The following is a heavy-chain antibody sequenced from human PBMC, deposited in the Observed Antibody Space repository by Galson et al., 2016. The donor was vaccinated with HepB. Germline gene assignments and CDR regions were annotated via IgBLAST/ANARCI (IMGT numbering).Heavy chain of an antibody. CDR3: ARGAYCTKGVCRWFDP. D-gene: IGHD2-8*01. V-gene: IGHV4-59*01. CDR2: IFYSGTT. Sequence: SETLSLTCNISDGSMSGYYWSWIRQPPGKGPEWIAYIFYSGTTKYNPSLRSRVFISIDTSENQLSLKLTSVTAADTAVYYCARGAYCTKGVCRWFDPWGQGTLVTVSS. CDR1: DGSMSGYY. J-gene: IGHJ5*02.